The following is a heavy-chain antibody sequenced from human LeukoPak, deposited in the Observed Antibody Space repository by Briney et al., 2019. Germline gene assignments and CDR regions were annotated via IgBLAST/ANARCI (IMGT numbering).Heavy chain of an antibody. J-gene: IGHJ4*02. Sequence: PSETLSLTCTVSGGSISSSSYYWGWIRQPPGKGLEWIGSIYYSGSTYYNPSLKSRVTISVDTSKNQFSLKLSSVTAADTAVYYCARGVSLWFGEFYFDYWGQGTLVTVSS. CDR3: ARGVSLWFGEFYFDY. D-gene: IGHD3-10*01. CDR1: GGSISSSSYY. CDR2: IYYSGST. V-gene: IGHV4-39*07.